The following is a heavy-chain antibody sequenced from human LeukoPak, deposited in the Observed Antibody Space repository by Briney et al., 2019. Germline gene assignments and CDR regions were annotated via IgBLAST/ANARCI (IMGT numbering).Heavy chain of an antibody. V-gene: IGHV3-7*03. CDR3: AKEGHSSGWYSPSPFDY. D-gene: IGHD6-19*01. CDR1: GFSFSDYW. J-gene: IGHJ4*02. CDR2: IEPDGSGK. Sequence: GGSLRLSCAASGFSFSDYWMSWVRQAPGKGLEWVADIEPDGSGKTYVDSVKGRFTISRDNSKNTLYLQMNSLRAEDTAVYYCAKEGHSSGWYSPSPFDYWGQGTLVTVSS.